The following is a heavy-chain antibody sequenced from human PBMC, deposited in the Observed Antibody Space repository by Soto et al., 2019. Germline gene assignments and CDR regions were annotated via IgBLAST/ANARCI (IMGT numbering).Heavy chain of an antibody. CDR1: GYTFTSYA. CDR3: ARARYEWNHGFMTGRLDP. J-gene: IGHJ5*02. V-gene: IGHV1-3*01. Sequence: ASVKVSCKASGYTFTSYAMHWVRQAPGQRLEWMGWINAGNGNTKYSQKFQGRVTITRDTSASTAYMELSSLRSEDTAIYYCARARYEWNHGFMTGRLDPWGPGTLVTVSS. D-gene: IGHD1-20*01. CDR2: INAGNGNT.